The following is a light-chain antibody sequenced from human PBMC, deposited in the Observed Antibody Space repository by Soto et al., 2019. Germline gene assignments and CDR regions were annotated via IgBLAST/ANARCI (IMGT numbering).Light chain of an antibody. J-gene: IGKJ4*01. CDR2: GAS. CDR1: QSVSTD. V-gene: IGKV3-15*01. Sequence: ELVMTQSPVTLSMSPGERVTLSCRASQSVSTDVAWYQQKPGQPPRLLIDGASTRATGIPVRFSGSGSGTEFTLTISSLQSEYFAVYYCQQFNTRPLVTFGGGTKVEIK. CDR3: QQFNTRPLVT.